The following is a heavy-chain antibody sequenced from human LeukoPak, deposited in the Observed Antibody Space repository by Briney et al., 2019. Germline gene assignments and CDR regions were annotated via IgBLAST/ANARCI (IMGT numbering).Heavy chain of an antibody. CDR3: AENAVTTVYYYYGMDV. D-gene: IGHD4-17*01. Sequence: GGSLRLSCAASGFTFSSYGMHWVRQAPGKGLEWVAVISYDGSNKYYADSVKGRFTISRDNSKNTLYLQMNSLRAEDTAVYYCAENAVTTVYYYYGMDVWGQGTTVTVSS. V-gene: IGHV3-30*18. CDR2: ISYDGSNK. J-gene: IGHJ6*02. CDR1: GFTFSSYG.